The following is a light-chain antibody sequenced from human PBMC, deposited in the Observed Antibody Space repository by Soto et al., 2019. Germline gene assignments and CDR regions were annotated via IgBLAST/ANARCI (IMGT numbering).Light chain of an antibody. Sequence: DIQMTQSPSSLSASVGDRVTITCRASQDIGGYLAWVQQKPGKAPKSLIYAASSLRGGVASKFSGSGSGTEFTLTIDSLQPEEFASYYCQQYKSRPYTFGQGTKLEI. CDR3: QQYKSRPYT. CDR2: AAS. CDR1: QDIGGY. J-gene: IGKJ2*01. V-gene: IGKV1-16*02.